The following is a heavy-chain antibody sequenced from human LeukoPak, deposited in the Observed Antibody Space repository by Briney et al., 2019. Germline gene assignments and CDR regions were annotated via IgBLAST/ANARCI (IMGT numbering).Heavy chain of an antibody. Sequence: PGGSLRLSCAASGFTFSSYGMHWVRQAPGKGLEWVAVIWYDGSNKYYADSVKGRFTISRDNSKNTLYQQMNSLGAEDTAVYYCARDTAIIPENYGMDVWGQGTTVTVSS. CDR3: ARDTAIIPENYGMDV. V-gene: IGHV3-33*01. D-gene: IGHD5-18*01. CDR2: IWYDGSNK. CDR1: GFTFSSYG. J-gene: IGHJ6*02.